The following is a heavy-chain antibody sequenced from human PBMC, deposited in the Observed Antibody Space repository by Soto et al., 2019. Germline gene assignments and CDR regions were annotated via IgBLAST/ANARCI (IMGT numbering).Heavy chain of an antibody. CDR2: ITWRSGAV. Sequence: QLVESGGGLVKPGGSLRLSCAASGFTFDEYAMHWVRQAPGKGLEWVSGITWRSGAVGYADSVKGRFTISRDNAKNSLYLQMNSLTTEDTGLYYCIKSQGNWFDPWGQGTLVTVSS. D-gene: IGHD3-10*01. J-gene: IGHJ5*02. V-gene: IGHV3-9*01. CDR3: IKSQGNWFDP. CDR1: GFTFDEYA.